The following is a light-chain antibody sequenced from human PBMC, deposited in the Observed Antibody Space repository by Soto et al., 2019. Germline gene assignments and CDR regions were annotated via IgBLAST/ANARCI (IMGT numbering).Light chain of an antibody. CDR1: QALSNY. CDR3: QQLSRYPLT. V-gene: IGKV1-9*01. CDR2: SAS. J-gene: IGKJ4*01. Sequence: DIQLTQSPSVLSASVGDTVTITCRASQALSNYLAWYQQKPGKAPDLLIYSASTLQSGVPSRFSGSGSETEFSLTIRALQPEDVATYYCQQLSRYPLTFGGGTKVDIK.